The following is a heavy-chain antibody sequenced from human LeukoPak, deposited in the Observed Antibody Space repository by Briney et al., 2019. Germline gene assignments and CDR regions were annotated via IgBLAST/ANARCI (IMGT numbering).Heavy chain of an antibody. CDR2: ISGSGGST. D-gene: IGHD3-3*01. Sequence: PGGSLRLSCAASGFTFSSYAMSWVRQAPGKGLEWVSAISGSGGSTYYADSVKGRFTISRDNSKNTLYLQMNSLRAEDTAVYYCAKELGYYDFWSGYSLDAFDIWGQGTMVTVSS. J-gene: IGHJ3*02. V-gene: IGHV3-23*01. CDR3: AKELGYYDFWSGYSLDAFDI. CDR1: GFTFSSYA.